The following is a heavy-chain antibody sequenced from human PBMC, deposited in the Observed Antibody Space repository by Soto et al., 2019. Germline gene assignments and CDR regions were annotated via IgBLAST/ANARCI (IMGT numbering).Heavy chain of an antibody. Sequence: PVESLKISRKGSGYSFTSYWINCVRQMPGKGLEWMGRIDPSDSYINYSPSFQGHVTISADKSISTAYLQWSSLKASDTAMYYCARLQVVMELNGMDVWGQGTTVTVSS. CDR1: GYSFTSYW. CDR3: ARLQVVMELNGMDV. V-gene: IGHV5-10-1*01. J-gene: IGHJ6*02. CDR2: IDPSDSYI. D-gene: IGHD2-15*01.